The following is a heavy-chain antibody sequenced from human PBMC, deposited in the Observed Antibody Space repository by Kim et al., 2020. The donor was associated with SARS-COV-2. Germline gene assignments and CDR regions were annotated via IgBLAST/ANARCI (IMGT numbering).Heavy chain of an antibody. D-gene: IGHD3-22*01. Sequence: ASVKVSCKASGYTFTSYGISWVRQAPGQGLEWMGWISAYNGNTNYAQKLQGRVTMTTDTSTSTAYMELRSLRSDDTAVYYCARDLYYYDSSGYYYVQDYWGQGTLVTVSS. CDR2: ISAYNGNT. V-gene: IGHV1-18*01. J-gene: IGHJ4*02. CDR1: GYTFTSYG. CDR3: ARDLYYYDSSGYYYVQDY.